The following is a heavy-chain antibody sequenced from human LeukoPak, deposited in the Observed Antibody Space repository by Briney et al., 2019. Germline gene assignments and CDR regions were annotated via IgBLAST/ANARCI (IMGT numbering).Heavy chain of an antibody. V-gene: IGHV3-23*01. CDR1: GFTFSSYA. CDR2: ISGSGGST. CDR3: ARGYYYGSGSYLGY. Sequence: GGSLRLSCAASGFTFSSYAMSWVRQAPGKGLEWVSAISGSGGSTYYADSVKGRFTISRDNAKNSLYLQMNSLRAEDTAVYYCARGYYYGSGSYLGYWGQGTLVTVSS. D-gene: IGHD3-10*01. J-gene: IGHJ4*02.